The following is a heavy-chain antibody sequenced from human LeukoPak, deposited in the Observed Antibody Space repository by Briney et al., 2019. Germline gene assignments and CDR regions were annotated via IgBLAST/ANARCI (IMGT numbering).Heavy chain of an antibody. J-gene: IGHJ4*02. V-gene: IGHV4-4*07. D-gene: IGHD3-3*01. CDR2: IYTSGST. Sequence: SETLSLTCTVSGGSISSYYWSWIRQPAGKGLEWIGRIYTSGSTNYNPSLESRVTMSVDTSKNQFSLKLSSVTAADTAVYYCAREITIFGVVIIRENHFDYWGQGTLVTVSS. CDR3: AREITIFGVVIIRENHFDY. CDR1: GGSISSYY.